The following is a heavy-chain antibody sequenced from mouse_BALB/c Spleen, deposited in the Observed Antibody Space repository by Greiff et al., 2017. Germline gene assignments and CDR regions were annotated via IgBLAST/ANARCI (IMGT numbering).Heavy chain of an antibody. CDR3: ARRDGNKSYWYFDV. J-gene: IGHJ1*01. CDR2: IYPGDGDT. Sequence: VQLQQSGAELARPGASVKLSCKASGYTFTSYWMQWVKQRPGQGLEWIGAIYPGDGDTRYTQKFKGKATLTADKSSSTAYMQLSSLASEDSAVYYCARRDGNKSYWYFDVWGAGTTVTVSS. V-gene: IGHV1-87*01. CDR1: GYTFTSYW. D-gene: IGHD2-1*01.